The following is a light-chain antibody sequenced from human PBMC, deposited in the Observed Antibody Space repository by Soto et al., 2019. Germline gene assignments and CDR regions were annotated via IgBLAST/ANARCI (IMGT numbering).Light chain of an antibody. J-gene: IGLJ2*01. CDR3: SSYAGSNNLL. Sequence: QPVLTQPPSASGSPGQSVTISCTGTRSDVGGYNYVSWYQQHPGKAPKLMIYEVSKRPSGVPDRFSGSKSGNTASLTVSGLQAEDEADYYCSSYAGSNNLLFGGGTKLTVL. V-gene: IGLV2-8*01. CDR2: EVS. CDR1: RSDVGGYNY.